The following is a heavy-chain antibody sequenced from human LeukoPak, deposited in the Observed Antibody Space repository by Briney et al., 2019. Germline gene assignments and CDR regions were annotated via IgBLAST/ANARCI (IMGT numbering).Heavy chain of an antibody. V-gene: IGHV5-51*01. CDR3: ARQNWGVDY. Sequence: GESLKISCEGSGYSFSSYWIAWVRQMRGKGLEWMGIIYPGDSATKYSPSFQGQVTVSADKSISTAYLQWSSLKASDTAMYYCARQNWGVDYWGQGTLVTVS. D-gene: IGHD7-27*01. J-gene: IGHJ4*02. CDR1: GYSFSSYW. CDR2: IYPGDSAT.